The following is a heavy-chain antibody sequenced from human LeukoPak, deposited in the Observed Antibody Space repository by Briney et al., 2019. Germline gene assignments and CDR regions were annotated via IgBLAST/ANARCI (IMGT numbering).Heavy chain of an antibody. J-gene: IGHJ4*02. CDR3: ARDRDCGDGGCYPHFDY. CDR2: IRQDGSDR. V-gene: IGHV3-7*01. D-gene: IGHD2-15*01. CDR1: GFTFSSTW. Sequence: GGSLRLSCAASGFTFSSTWMSWVRQSPGKGLEWVANIRQDGSDRYDIASVRGRFTISRDNAKKSLSLQMNSLRVEDTAVYYCARDRDCGDGGCYPHFDYWGQGVQVTVSS.